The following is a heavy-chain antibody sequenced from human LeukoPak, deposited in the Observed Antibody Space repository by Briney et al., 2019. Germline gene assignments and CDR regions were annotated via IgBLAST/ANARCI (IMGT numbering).Heavy chain of an antibody. J-gene: IGHJ4*02. CDR2: IYYSGST. V-gene: IGHV4-30-4*01. Sequence: PSETLSLTCTVSGGSISSGDYYWSWIRLPPGKGLEWIGYIYYSGSTYYNPSLKSRVTISVDTSKNQFSLKLSSVTDADTAVYYCAIALRVRGVIEYYFDYWGQGTLVTVSS. D-gene: IGHD3-10*01. CDR3: AIALRVRGVIEYYFDY. CDR1: GGSISSGDYY.